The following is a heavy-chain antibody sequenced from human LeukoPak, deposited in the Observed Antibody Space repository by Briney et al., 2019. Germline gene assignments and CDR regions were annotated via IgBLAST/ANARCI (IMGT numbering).Heavy chain of an antibody. J-gene: IGHJ5*02. CDR3: ARAAVVTGSTETFDP. CDR1: GYTFTDYY. Sequence: ASVKVSCKPSGYTFTDYYMHWVRQAPGQGLEWMGWINPNSGGTNYAQNFQGRVTMTRDTSIRTAYMELSRLRSDDTVIYYCARAAVVTGSTETFDPWGQGTLVTVSS. D-gene: IGHD1-20*01. V-gene: IGHV1-2*02. CDR2: INPNSGGT.